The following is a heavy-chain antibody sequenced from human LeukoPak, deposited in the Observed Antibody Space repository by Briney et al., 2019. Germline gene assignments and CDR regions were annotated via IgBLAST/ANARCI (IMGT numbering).Heavy chain of an antibody. D-gene: IGHD3-3*01. CDR1: GGTFSSYA. CDR2: IIPIFGTA. CDR3: ARIHYDFWSGYYPDYYYYGMDV. Sequence: SVNVSCKASGGTFSSYAVSWVRQAPGQGLEWMGGIIPIFGTANYAQKFQGRVTITADESTSTAYMELSSLRSEDTAVYYCARIHYDFWSGYYPDYYYYGMDVWGQGTTVTVSS. J-gene: IGHJ6*02. V-gene: IGHV1-69*13.